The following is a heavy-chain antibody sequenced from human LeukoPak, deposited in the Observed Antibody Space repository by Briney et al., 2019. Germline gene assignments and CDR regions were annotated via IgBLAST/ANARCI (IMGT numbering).Heavy chain of an antibody. Sequence: SETLSLTCTVSNYSIGSGYFWGWIRQPPGKGLEWIGSIYKSGSTYYNPSLKSRVTISVDTSKNQFSLKLSSVTAADTAVYYCASSTYYYGSEPDYWGQGTLVTVSS. CDR3: ASSTYYYGSEPDY. CDR1: NYSIGSGYF. D-gene: IGHD3-10*01. V-gene: IGHV4-38-2*02. CDR2: IYKSGST. J-gene: IGHJ4*02.